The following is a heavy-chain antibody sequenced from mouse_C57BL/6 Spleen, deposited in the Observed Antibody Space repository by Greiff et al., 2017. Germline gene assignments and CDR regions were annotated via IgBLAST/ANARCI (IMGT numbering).Heavy chain of an antibody. D-gene: IGHD2-3*01. CDR3: ARDYDGYFAY. CDR1: GFTFSSYA. V-gene: IGHV5-4*03. CDR2: ISDGGSYT. Sequence: EVMLVESGGGLVKPGGSLKLSCAASGFTFSSYAMSWVRQTPEKRLEWVATISDGGSYTYYPDNVKGRFTISRDNAKNNLYLQMSHLKSEDTAMYYCARDYDGYFAYWGQGTLVTVSA. J-gene: IGHJ3*01.